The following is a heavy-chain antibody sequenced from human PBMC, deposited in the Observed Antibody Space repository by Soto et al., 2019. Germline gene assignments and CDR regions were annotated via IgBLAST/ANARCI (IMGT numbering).Heavy chain of an antibody. D-gene: IGHD2-15*01. J-gene: IGHJ4*02. CDR2: IYYSGST. CDR3: ARVFHPEIPWAATRFIYFDY. Sequence: PSETLSLTCTVSGGSISSGDYYWSWIRQPPGKGLEWIGYIYYSGSTYYNPSLKSRVTISVDTSKNQFSLKLSSVTAADTAVYYCARVFHPEIPWAATRFIYFDYWGQGTLVTVSS. V-gene: IGHV4-30-4*01. CDR1: GGSISSGDYY.